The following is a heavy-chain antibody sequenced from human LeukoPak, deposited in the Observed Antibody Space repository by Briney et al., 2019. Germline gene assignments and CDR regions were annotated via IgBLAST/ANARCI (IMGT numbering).Heavy chain of an antibody. V-gene: IGHV3-23*01. CDR3: ANTVAGWDHDS. D-gene: IGHD6-19*01. Sequence: GGSLRLSCAASGFTFSSYAMSWVRQAPGKGLEWVSAISGSGGSTYYADSVKGRFTISRDNAKNALYLQMNSLRAEDTGIYFCANTVAGWDHDSWGQGTLVTVSS. J-gene: IGHJ5*02. CDR1: GFTFSSYA. CDR2: ISGSGGST.